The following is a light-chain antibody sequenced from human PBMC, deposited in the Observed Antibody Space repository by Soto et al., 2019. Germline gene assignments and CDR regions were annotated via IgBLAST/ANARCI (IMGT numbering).Light chain of an antibody. CDR3: QQSYSTPRS. J-gene: IGKJ2*01. Sequence: DIQMTQSPSSLSASVGDRVTITCRASQSIASYLNWYQQKPGKAPKLLIYAASSLQSGVPSGFSGSGSGTHFTLTISSLQPEDFATYYCQQSYSTPRSFGQGTKLDIK. CDR2: AAS. V-gene: IGKV1-39*01. CDR1: QSIASY.